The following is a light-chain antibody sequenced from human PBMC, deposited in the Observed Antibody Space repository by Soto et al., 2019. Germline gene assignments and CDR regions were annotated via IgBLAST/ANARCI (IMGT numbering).Light chain of an antibody. CDR1: SSDVGGYNY. CDR3: SSYTSSSPYV. CDR2: EVS. V-gene: IGLV2-14*01. J-gene: IGLJ1*01. Sequence: QSALAQPASVSGSPGQSITISCLGTSSDVGGYNYVSWYQQHPGKAPKLMIYEVSNRPSGVSNRFSGSKSGNTASLTISGLQAEDEADYYCSSYTSSSPYVFGTGTKVT.